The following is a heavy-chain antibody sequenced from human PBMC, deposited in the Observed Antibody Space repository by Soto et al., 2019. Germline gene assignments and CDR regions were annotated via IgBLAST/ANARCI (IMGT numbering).Heavy chain of an antibody. CDR3: ARHIRSGYELIDY. CDR2: IKQDGSEK. Sequence: PGGSLRLSCAASGSTFSSYWMSWVRQAPGKGLEWVANIKQDGSEKYYVDSVKGRFTISRDNAKNSLYLQMNSLRAEDTAVYYCARHIRSGYELIDYWGQGTLVTSPQ. D-gene: IGHD5-12*01. J-gene: IGHJ4*02. V-gene: IGHV3-7*01. CDR1: GSTFSSYW.